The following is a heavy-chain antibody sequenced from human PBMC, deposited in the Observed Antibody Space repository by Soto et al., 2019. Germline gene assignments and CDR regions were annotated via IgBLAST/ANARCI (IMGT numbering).Heavy chain of an antibody. Sequence: GGSLRLSCAASGFTFGNYWMHWVRQAPGKGPEWVSRMTSDGRTIQYADSVKGRFTVSRDNAKNTMYLQMDSLRAEDTAVYYCARAEVDYWGPGILVTVSS. V-gene: IGHV3-74*01. CDR3: ARAEVDY. CDR2: MTSDGRTI. J-gene: IGHJ4*02. CDR1: GFTFGNYW.